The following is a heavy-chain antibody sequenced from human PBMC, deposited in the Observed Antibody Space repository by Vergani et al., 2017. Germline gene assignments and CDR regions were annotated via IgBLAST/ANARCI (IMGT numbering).Heavy chain of an antibody. CDR3: AMTGRIRGDAFDI. CDR2: INHSGST. J-gene: IGHJ3*02. D-gene: IGHD3-10*01. V-gene: IGHV4-38-2*01. CDR1: GYSISSGYY. Sequence: QVQLQESGPGLVKPSETLSLTCAVSGYSISSGYYWGWIRQPPGKGLEWIGEINHSGSTYYNPSLKSRVTISVDTSKNQFSLKLSSVTAADTAVYYCAMTGRIRGDAFDIWGQGTMVTVSS.